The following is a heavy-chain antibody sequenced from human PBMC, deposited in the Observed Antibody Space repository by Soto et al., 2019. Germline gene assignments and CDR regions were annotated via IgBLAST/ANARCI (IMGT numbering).Heavy chain of an antibody. V-gene: IGHV4-31*03. CDR3: ARERDYYDSSGHEYYFDY. CDR1: GGSISSGGYY. D-gene: IGHD3-22*01. Sequence: SETLSLTCTVSGGSISSGGYYWSWIRQHPGKGLEWIGYIYYSGSTYYNPSLKSRVTISVDTSKNQFSLKLSSVTAADTAVYYCARERDYYDSSGHEYYFDYWGQGTLVTVSS. J-gene: IGHJ4*02. CDR2: IYYSGST.